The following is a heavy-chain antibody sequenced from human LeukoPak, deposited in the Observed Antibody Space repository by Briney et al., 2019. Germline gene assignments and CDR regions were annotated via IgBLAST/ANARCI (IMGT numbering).Heavy chain of an antibody. Sequence: PAGSLRLSCAASGFTFSSYGMHWVRQGPGKGLEWVADISYDGSNKYYADSVKGRFTISRDNSNDTLYLQMNSLRAEDTAVYYCAKDRDWYYFDYWGQGTLVTVSS. D-gene: IGHD5-24*01. CDR3: AKDRDWYYFDY. CDR2: ISYDGSNK. CDR1: GFTFSSYG. V-gene: IGHV3-30*18. J-gene: IGHJ4*02.